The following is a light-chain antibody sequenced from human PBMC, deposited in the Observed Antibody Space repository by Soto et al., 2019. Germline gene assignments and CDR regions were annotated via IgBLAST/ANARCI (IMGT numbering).Light chain of an antibody. CDR3: QQRSHRPLT. J-gene: IGKJ4*01. Sequence: EIVLTQSPATLSLSPGERATLSSRASQSVSSYLAWYQQKPGQAPRLLIYDASNRATGVPARFSGSGSGTDFTLTISSLEPEDFAVYYCQQRSHRPLTFGGGTKVEIK. CDR1: QSVSSY. V-gene: IGKV3-11*01. CDR2: DAS.